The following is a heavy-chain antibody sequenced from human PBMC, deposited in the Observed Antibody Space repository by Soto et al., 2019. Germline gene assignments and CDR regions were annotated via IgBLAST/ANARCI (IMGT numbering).Heavy chain of an antibody. CDR1: GFTFDDYA. CDR2: ISWNSGSI. J-gene: IGHJ3*02. CDR3: AKDKGSIAVAGTGAFDI. D-gene: IGHD6-19*01. V-gene: IGHV3-9*01. Sequence: DVQLVESGGGLVQPGRSLRLSCAASGFTFDDYAMHWVRQAPGKGLEWVSGISWNSGSIGYADSVKGRFTISRDNAKNSLYLQMNSLRAEDTALYYCAKDKGSIAVAGTGAFDIWGQGTMVTVSS.